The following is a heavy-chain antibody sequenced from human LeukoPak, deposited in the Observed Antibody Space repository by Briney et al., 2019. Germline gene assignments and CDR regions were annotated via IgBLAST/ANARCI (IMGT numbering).Heavy chain of an antibody. CDR1: GGSISSSSYY. J-gene: IGHJ2*01. Sequence: PSETLSLTCTVSGGSISSSSYYWGWIRQPPGKGLQWIGSIYYSGSTYYNPSLKSRVTISVDTSKNQFSLKLSSVTAADTAVYYCARHHTSSPMILNWYFDLWGRGTLVTVSS. CDR3: ARHHTSSPMILNWYFDL. V-gene: IGHV4-39*01. CDR2: IYYSGST. D-gene: IGHD3/OR15-3a*01.